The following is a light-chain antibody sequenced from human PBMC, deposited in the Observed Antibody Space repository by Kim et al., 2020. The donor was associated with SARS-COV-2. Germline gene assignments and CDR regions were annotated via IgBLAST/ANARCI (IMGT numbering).Light chain of an antibody. CDR3: LLYYGGPWV. CDR1: TGAVTSGYY. J-gene: IGLJ3*02. V-gene: IGLV7-43*01. CDR2: ATS. Sequence: PGGTVTLTCASSTGAVTSGYYPNWFQQKPGQPPRPLIYATSGKHAWTPARFSGSLLGDKAALTLSGVQPEDEAEYYCLLYYGGPWVFGGGTKLTVL.